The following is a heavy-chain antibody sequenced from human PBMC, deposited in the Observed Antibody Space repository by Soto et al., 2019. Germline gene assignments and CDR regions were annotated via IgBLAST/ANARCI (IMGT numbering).Heavy chain of an antibody. CDR2: IIPILGIA. CDR1: GGTFSSYT. D-gene: IGHD4-17*01. CDR3: TTTVTTNYYYYMDV. J-gene: IGHJ6*03. V-gene: IGHV1-69*02. Sequence: QVQLVQSGAEVKKPGSSVKVSCKASGGTFSSYTISWVRQAPGQGLEWMGRIIPILGIANYAQKFQGRVTIIADKSTSTAYMEVSSLRSEDTAVYYCTTTVTTNYYYYMDVWGKGTTVTVSS.